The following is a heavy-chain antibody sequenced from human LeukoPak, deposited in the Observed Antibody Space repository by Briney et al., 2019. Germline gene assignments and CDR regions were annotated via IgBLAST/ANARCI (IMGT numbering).Heavy chain of an antibody. D-gene: IGHD3-22*01. CDR2: ISAYNGNT. J-gene: IGHJ1*01. CDR3: ARYNYDSSGYYYGGEYFQH. CDR1: GYTFTSYG. Sequence: ASVKVSCKASGYTFTSYGISWVRQAPGQGLEWMGWISAYNGNTNYAQKLQGRVTMTTDTSTSTAYMELRSLRSDDTAVYYCARYNYDSSGYYYGGEYFQHWGQGTLVTVSS. V-gene: IGHV1-18*01.